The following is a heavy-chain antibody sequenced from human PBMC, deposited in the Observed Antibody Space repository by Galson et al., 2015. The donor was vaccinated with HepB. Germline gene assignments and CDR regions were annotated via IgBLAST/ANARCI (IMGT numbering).Heavy chain of an antibody. J-gene: IGHJ1*01. V-gene: IGHV3-30*18. CDR1: GFTFTNYG. CDR2: ISHDGSNI. D-gene: IGHD2-2*03. Sequence: SLRLSCAASGFTFTNYGMHWVRQAPGKGPEWVAVISHDGSNIHYADSVTGRFTISRDDPKNTLYLQMNSLRVDDTAVYYCAKDSGYCISTTCREYFQHWGQGTLVTVSS. CDR3: AKDSGYCISTTCREYFQH.